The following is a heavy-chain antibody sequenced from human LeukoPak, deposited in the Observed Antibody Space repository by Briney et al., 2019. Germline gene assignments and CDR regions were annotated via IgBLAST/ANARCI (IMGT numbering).Heavy chain of an antibody. CDR2: ISYDGSNK. Sequence: GGSLRLSCAASGFTFSSYAMHWVRQAPGTGLEWVAVISYDGSNKYYADSVKGRFTISRDNSKNTLYLQMNSLRAEDTAVYYCARDPYVPGIAAAGSNAFDIWGQGTMVTVSS. J-gene: IGHJ3*02. CDR3: ARDPYVPGIAAAGSNAFDI. CDR1: GFTFSSYA. D-gene: IGHD6-13*01. V-gene: IGHV3-30-3*01.